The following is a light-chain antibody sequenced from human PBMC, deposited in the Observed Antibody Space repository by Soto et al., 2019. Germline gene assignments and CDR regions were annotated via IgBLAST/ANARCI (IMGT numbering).Light chain of an antibody. J-gene: IGKJ1*01. CDR3: QQYNIYWT. CDR1: QSISSL. Sequence: IQMTQSPSTLSASVGDRVTITCRASQSISSLLAWYQQEPGKAPKLLIYKASSLESGVPSRFSGSGSGTEFTLTISSLQPDDFATYYCQQYNIYWTFGQGTKVDIK. CDR2: KAS. V-gene: IGKV1-5*03.